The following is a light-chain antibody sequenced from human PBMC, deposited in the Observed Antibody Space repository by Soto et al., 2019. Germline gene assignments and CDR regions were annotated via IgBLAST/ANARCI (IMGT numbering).Light chain of an antibody. CDR2: RAS. CDR3: QQYETYSGT. V-gene: IGKV1-5*03. Sequence: DIQMTQYPSSISASVGDRVTITCRASQIINTWLAWYQQKPGKAPKLVIYRASNLVNGVPSRFSGSGSGTEFTLTISSLQPDDFSIYYCQQYETYSGTFGPGTKVDL. J-gene: IGKJ3*01. CDR1: QIINTW.